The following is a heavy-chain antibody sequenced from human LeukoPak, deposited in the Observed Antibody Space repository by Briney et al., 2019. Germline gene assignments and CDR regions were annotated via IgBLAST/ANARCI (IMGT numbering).Heavy chain of an antibody. Sequence: PSETLSLTCAVSGGSIRSNNHYWGWIRQPPGKGLEWIGNIYFNGNIAYNPSLQSRVTISVDTSKNQFSLRLNSVTAADTAVYYCGRAREMATITHFDYWGQGTLVTVSS. CDR2: IYFNGNI. V-gene: IGHV4-39*07. J-gene: IGHJ4*02. D-gene: IGHD5-24*01. CDR1: GGSIRSNNHY. CDR3: GRAREMATITHFDY.